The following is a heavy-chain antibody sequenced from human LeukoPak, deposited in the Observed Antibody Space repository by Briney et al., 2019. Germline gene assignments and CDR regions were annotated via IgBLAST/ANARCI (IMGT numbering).Heavy chain of an antibody. CDR2: ISSTSSTI. Sequence: GGSLRLSCAASGFTFSSYSMNWVRQAPGKGLEWVSYISSTSSTIYYADSVKGRFTISRDNAKNSLYLQMNSLRAEDTAVYYCAELGITMIGGVWGKGTTVTISS. CDR1: GFTFSSYS. CDR3: AELGITMIGGV. V-gene: IGHV3-48*04. J-gene: IGHJ6*04. D-gene: IGHD3-10*02.